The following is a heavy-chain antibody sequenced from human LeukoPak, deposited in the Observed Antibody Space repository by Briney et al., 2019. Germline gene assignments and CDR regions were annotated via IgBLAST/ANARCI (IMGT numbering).Heavy chain of an antibody. CDR1: GYTFTSYG. V-gene: IGHV1-18*01. CDR3: ARDPLEWCENYCDY. Sequence: GASVKVSCKASGYTFTSYGISWVRQAPGQGLEWMGWISAYNGNTNYAQKLQGRVTMTTDTSTSTAYMELRSPRSDDTAVYYCARDPLEWCENYCDYWGQGTLVTVSS. D-gene: IGHD3-3*01. J-gene: IGHJ4*02. CDR2: ISAYNGNT.